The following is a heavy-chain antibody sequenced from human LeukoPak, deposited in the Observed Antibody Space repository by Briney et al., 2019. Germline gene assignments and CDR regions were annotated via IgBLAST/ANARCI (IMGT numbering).Heavy chain of an antibody. CDR2: ISAYNGKT. CDR3: APEECRSTSCYKEWFDP. J-gene: IGHJ5*02. D-gene: IGHD2-2*02. V-gene: IGHV1-18*01. CDR1: GYTFTSSG. Sequence: ASVKVSCKASGYTFTSSGISWVRQAPGQGLEWRGWISAYNGKTNYAQKLQGRVTTTTDTSPRTAHMALRSLRSDDTAVYYSAPEECRSTSCYKEWFDPWGQGTLVTVSS.